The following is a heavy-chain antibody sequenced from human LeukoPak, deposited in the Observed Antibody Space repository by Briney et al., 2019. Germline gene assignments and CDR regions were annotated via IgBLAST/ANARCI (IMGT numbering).Heavy chain of an antibody. V-gene: IGHV3-53*01. J-gene: IGHJ4*02. D-gene: IGHD1-1*01. CDR1: GSPFSINY. CDR3: AREMGAATTYFDY. Sequence: PGGSLRLSLEPSGSPFSINYRSWPGQAPGKGREGVSVLYSGGKTYYADSAKGRFTISRDSSTNTLYLQMESLRAEDTAVYYCAREMGAATTYFDYWGQGTLVIVSS. CDR2: LYSGGKT.